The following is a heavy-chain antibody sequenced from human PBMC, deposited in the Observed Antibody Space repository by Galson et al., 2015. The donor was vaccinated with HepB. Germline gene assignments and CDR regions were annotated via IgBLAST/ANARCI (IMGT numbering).Heavy chain of an antibody. CDR3: AKSQLYSSAAFDI. CDR1: RFTFSNYA. CDR2: ISGVADAT. Sequence: SLRLSCAASRFTFSNYAMSWVRQAPGKGLEWVSGISGVADATYYADSVKGRFTISRDNSKNTLYLQMNSLRAEDTAVYYCAKSQLYSSAAFDIWGQGTMVTVSS. D-gene: IGHD4-11*01. V-gene: IGHV3-23*01. J-gene: IGHJ3*02.